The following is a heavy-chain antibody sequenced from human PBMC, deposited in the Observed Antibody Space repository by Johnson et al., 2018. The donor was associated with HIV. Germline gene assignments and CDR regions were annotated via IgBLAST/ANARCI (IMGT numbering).Heavy chain of an antibody. V-gene: IGHV3-30-3*01. CDR2: ISYDGSNK. CDR1: GFTFSSYV. Sequence: QVQLVESGGGLIQPGGSLRLSCAASGFTFSSYVMHWVRQAPGKGLEWVAVISYDGSNKYYADSVKGRFTISRDNSKNTLYLQMNSLRAEDTAVYYCARALHYIAAAPWGAFDIWGQGTLVIASS. J-gene: IGHJ3*02. D-gene: IGHD6-13*01. CDR3: ARALHYIAAAPWGAFDI.